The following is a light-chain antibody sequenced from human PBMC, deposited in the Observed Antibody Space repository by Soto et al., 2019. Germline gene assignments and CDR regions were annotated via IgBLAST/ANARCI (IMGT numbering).Light chain of an antibody. CDR2: GAS. CDR1: LGVDNSY. V-gene: IGKV3-20*01. J-gene: IGKJ4*01. CDR3: KQYGRRHLT. Sequence: VLSQSPGTRTLSPGERATLSCRASLGVDNSYLAWYQHKPGQAPRLLIYGASTRATGIPDRVSGSGSGTELSRTVPSLEPGDSAVGHSKQYGRRHLTFG.